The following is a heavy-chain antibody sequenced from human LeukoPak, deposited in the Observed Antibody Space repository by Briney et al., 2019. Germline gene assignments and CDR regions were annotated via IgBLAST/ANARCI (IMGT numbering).Heavy chain of an antibody. J-gene: IGHJ5*02. CDR1: GFTFSSYG. CDR2: VSNSGGVT. V-gene: IGHV3-23*01. CDR3: ARECVSHYSGSGSFYGGIDT. Sequence: GGSLRLSCAASGFTFSSYGMHWVRQAPGKGLEWVSGVSNSGGVTYYAESVKGRFTISRDNSEHTVHLQMNSLRVEDTAIYYCARECVSHYSGSGSFYGGIDTWGQGTLVTVSS. D-gene: IGHD3-10*01.